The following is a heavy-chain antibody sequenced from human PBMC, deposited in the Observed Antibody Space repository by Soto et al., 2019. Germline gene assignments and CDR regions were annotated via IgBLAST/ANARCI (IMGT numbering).Heavy chain of an antibody. D-gene: IGHD5-12*01. CDR3: AREKYGTHIAATNHYYYGMDV. V-gene: IGHV1-18*01. CDR1: GYTFNSYG. J-gene: IGHJ6*02. CDR2: ISAYNCNT. Sequence: ASGKVSCNASGYTFNSYGISWVRQAPGQGLAWMGCISAYNCNTNCAQKRQGRVTITPDTATSTACMDLSCQSSDVTAVYYCAREKYGTHIAATNHYYYGMDVWGQGTTVTVFS.